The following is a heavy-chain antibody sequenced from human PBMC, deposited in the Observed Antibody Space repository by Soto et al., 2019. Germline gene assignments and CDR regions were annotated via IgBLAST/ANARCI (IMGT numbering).Heavy chain of an antibody. CDR3: ARPYGSGSYRGPFDY. D-gene: IGHD3-10*01. V-gene: IGHV3-33*01. J-gene: IGHJ4*02. CDR1: GFTFSSYG. Sequence: QVQLVESGGGVVQPGRSLRLSCAASGFTFSSYGMHWVRQAPGKGLEWVAVIWYDGSNKYYADSVKGRFTISRDNSKNTLYLQMNSLRAEDTAVYYCARPYGSGSYRGPFDYWGQGTLVTVSS. CDR2: IWYDGSNK.